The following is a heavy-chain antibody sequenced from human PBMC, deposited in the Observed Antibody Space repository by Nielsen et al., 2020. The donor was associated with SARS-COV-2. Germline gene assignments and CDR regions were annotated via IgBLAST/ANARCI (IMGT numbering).Heavy chain of an antibody. J-gene: IGHJ4*02. V-gene: IGHV3-23*01. D-gene: IGHD3-22*01. CDR1: GFTFSSYW. Sequence: GGSLRLSCAASGFTFSSYWMSWVRQAPGKGLEWVSGIRADQRTYYADSVKGRFTVSRDNSQNTLYLQMNNLRAEDTAIYYCAKDEVTLVVVGPDHWGPGTLVTVSS. CDR3: AKDEVTLVVVGPDH. CDR2: IRADQRT.